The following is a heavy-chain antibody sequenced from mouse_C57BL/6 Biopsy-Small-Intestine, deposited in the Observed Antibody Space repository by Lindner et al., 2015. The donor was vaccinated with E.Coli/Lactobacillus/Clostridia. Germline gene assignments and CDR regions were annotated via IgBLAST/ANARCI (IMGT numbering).Heavy chain of an antibody. V-gene: IGHV14-4*01. Sequence: QLQESGAELVRPGASVKLSCTASGFNIKDDYMHWVKQRPEQGLEWIGWIDPENGDTEYASKFQGKATITADTSSNTAYLQLSSLTSEDTAVYYCTTYSNYEGYFDVWGAGTTVTVSS. D-gene: IGHD2-5*01. J-gene: IGHJ1*01. CDR1: GFNIKDDY. CDR3: TTYSNYEGYFDV. CDR2: IDPENGDT.